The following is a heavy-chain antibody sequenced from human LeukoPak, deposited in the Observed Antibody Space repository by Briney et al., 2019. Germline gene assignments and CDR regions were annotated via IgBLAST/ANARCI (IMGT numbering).Heavy chain of an antibody. V-gene: IGHV1-2*06. CDR1: GYTFTGYY. J-gene: IGHJ4*02. CDR3: ARDLLYSYGSFDY. Sequence: ASVKVSCKASGYTFTGYYMHWVRQAPGQGLEGMGRINPNSGGTNYAQKFQGRVTMTRDTSISTAYMELSRLRSDDTAVYYCARDLLYSYGSFDYWGQGTLVTVSS. CDR2: INPNSGGT. D-gene: IGHD5-18*01.